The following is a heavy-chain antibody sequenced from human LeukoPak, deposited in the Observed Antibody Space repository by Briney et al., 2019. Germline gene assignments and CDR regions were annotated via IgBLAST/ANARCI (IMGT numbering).Heavy chain of an antibody. Sequence: GRSLRLSCATFGFTFRNYGMHWVRQAPGKGLEWVAIIYYDGSNQYYADSVKGRFTISRDNSKNTLYLRLNSLRAEDTAMYYCARDRGQSYFDYWGQGTLVTVSS. CDR3: ARDRGQSYFDY. D-gene: IGHD3-10*01. CDR2: IYYDGSNQ. V-gene: IGHV3-33*01. CDR1: GFTFRNYG. J-gene: IGHJ4*02.